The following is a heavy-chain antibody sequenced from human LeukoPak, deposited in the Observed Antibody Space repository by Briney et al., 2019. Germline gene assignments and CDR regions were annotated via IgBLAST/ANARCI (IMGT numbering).Heavy chain of an antibody. Sequence: SGGSLRLSCAASGFTFSSYSMNWVRQAPGKGLEWVSSISSSTTYIYYADSVKGRFTISRDNAKNSLYLQMNSLRAEDTAVYYCARGTGAVYHYWGQGTLVTVSS. J-gene: IGHJ4*02. CDR3: ARGTGAVYHY. CDR1: GFTFSSYS. V-gene: IGHV3-21*01. CDR2: ISSSTTYI. D-gene: IGHD3-10*01.